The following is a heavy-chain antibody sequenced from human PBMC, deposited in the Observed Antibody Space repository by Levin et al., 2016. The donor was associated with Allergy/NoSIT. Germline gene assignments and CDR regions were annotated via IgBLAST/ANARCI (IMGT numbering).Heavy chain of an antibody. D-gene: IGHD3-22*01. J-gene: IGHJ1*01. CDR2: IDPSDSYT. CDR3: ARHYLGSSGTEAEYFQH. Sequence: VRQMPGKGLEWMGRIDPSDSYTSYSPSFQGHVTISADKSISTAYLQWSSLKASDTAMYYCARHYLGSSGTEAEYFQHWGQGTLVTVSS. V-gene: IGHV5-10-1*01.